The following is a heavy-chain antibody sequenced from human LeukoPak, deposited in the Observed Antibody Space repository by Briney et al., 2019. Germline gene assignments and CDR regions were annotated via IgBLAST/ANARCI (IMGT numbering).Heavy chain of an antibody. D-gene: IGHD4-17*01. CDR3: ARNRGDPSYFDY. V-gene: IGHV3-21*01. CDR1: GFTFNGYS. CDR2: ISTSSSYI. Sequence: PGESLRLSCTASGFTFNGYSMNWVRPAPGKGLEWVSSISTSSSYIYYADSVKGRFTISRNNPKNSLYLQMNSLRAEDTAVYYCARNRGDPSYFDYWGQGTLVTVSS. J-gene: IGHJ4*02.